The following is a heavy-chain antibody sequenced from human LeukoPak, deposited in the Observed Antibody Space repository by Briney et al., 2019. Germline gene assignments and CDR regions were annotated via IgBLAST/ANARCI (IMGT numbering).Heavy chain of an antibody. D-gene: IGHD2-2*01. J-gene: IGHJ4*02. Sequence: GGSLRLSCAASGFTFSNYGMSWVRQAPGKGLEWVSAITRSGGSTNYADSVKGRCTISRDSSKNTLYLQMNSLRVEQTAVYYGAKRSGYCSIISCYHLFDYWGQGTLVTVSS. CDR1: GFTFSNYG. V-gene: IGHV3-23*01. CDR2: ITRSGGST. CDR3: AKRSGYCSIISCYHLFDY.